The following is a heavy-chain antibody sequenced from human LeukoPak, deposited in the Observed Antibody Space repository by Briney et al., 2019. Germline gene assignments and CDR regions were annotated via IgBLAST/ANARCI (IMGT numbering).Heavy chain of an antibody. V-gene: IGHV3-23*01. CDR3: ARAPGYSSGWYPEAWFDP. J-gene: IGHJ5*02. Sequence: GALRLSCAASGFTFSSYAMSWVRQAPGKGLEWVSAISGSGGSTYYADSVKGRFTISRDNSKNTLYLQMNSLRAEDTAVYYCARAPGYSSGWYPEAWFDPWGQGTLVTVSS. CDR2: ISGSGGST. D-gene: IGHD6-19*01. CDR1: GFTFSSYA.